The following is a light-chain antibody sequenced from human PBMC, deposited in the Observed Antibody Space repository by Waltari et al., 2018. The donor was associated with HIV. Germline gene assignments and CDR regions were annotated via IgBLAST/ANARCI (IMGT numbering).Light chain of an antibody. Sequence: DIQMTQSPSSLSASVGARVTITCRASQSISRYLNWYQQKLGKAPNRLIYAASSLQSGVSSRFSGSGSGTDFTLTISSLQPEDFATYYCQQSYSAPYTFGQGTKLEIK. CDR1: QSISRY. V-gene: IGKV1-39*01. J-gene: IGKJ2*01. CDR3: QQSYSAPYT. CDR2: AAS.